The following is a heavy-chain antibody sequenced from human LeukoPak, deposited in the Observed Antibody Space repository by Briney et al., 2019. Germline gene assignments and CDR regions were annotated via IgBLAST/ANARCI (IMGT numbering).Heavy chain of an antibody. V-gene: IGHV4-38-2*02. CDR1: GSGYSISGGYY. CDR3: AGQFDSSGSYFY. J-gene: IGHJ4*02. Sequence: SETLSLTCTVSGSGYSISGGYYWGWIRQPPGKGLEWIGSIDHSGSNYYNPSLTRRTTISVDTSKNQFSLKLKSVTAADTAVYYCAGQFDSSGSYFYWGQGTLVTVSS. CDR2: IDHSGSN. D-gene: IGHD3-22*01.